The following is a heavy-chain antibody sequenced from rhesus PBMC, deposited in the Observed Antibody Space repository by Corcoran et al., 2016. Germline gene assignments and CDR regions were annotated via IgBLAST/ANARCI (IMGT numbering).Heavy chain of an antibody. D-gene: IGHD6-31*01. CDR2: IYGSSGST. CDR3: ARKNSGWYYFDY. CDR1: GGSISSGYD. J-gene: IGHJ4*01. Sequence: QVQLQESGPGVVKPSETLSLTCAVSGGSISSGYDWSWIRQPPGKGLEWIGYIYGSSGSTKYNPSLKNRVTISKDASRNQFSLKLSSVTAADTAVYYCARKNSGWYYFDYWGQGVLVTVS. V-gene: IGHV4-76*01.